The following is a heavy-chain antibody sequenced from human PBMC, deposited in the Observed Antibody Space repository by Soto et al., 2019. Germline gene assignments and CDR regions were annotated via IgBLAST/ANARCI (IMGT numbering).Heavy chain of an antibody. J-gene: IGHJ5*02. D-gene: IGHD1-1*01. CDR2: HNGYNGQT. CDR1: ENTFSTYL. Sequence: ASVKVSCKASENTFSTYLVHWVRQVHGQGLERMGWHNGYNGQTEYSQKFQGRVTITRDTSAKTAYLELRSLTSEDTAVYYCAGPHDRAGLGTWGQGTLVTVS. V-gene: IGHV1-3*01. CDR3: AGPHDRAGLGT.